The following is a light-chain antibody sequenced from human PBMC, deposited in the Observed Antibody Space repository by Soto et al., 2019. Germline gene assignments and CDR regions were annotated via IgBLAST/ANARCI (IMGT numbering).Light chain of an antibody. J-gene: IGLJ1*01. CDR2: EVS. CDR1: SSDVGSYNL. CDR3: CSYAGSSTYV. V-gene: IGLV2-23*02. Sequence: QPALTQPASVSGSPGQSITIPCTGTSSDVGSYNLVSWYQQHPGKAPKLMIYEVSKRPSGVSNRFSGSKSGNTASLTISGLQAEDEADYYCCSYAGSSTYVFGTGTKVTVL.